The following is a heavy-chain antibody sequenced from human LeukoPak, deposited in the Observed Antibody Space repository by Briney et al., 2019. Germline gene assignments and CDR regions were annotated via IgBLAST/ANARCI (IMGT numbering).Heavy chain of an antibody. CDR1: GYTFTGYY. J-gene: IGHJ3*02. D-gene: IGHD3-22*01. Sequence: ASVKVSCKASGYTFTGYYMHWVRQATGQGLEWMGWMNPNSGNTGYAQKFQGRVTMTRNTSISTAYMELSSLRSEDTAVYYCASGDSSGSSNAFDIWGQGTMVTVSS. CDR3: ASGDSSGSSNAFDI. V-gene: IGHV1-8*02. CDR2: MNPNSGNT.